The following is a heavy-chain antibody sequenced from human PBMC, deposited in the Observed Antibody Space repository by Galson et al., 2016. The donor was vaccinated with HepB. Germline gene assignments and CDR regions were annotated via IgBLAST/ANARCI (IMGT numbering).Heavy chain of an antibody. CDR3: ARGGATPGQWLDNWFDP. Sequence: SLRLSCAASGFTFSNYGMNWVRQAPGKGLEWVSGINWSGDTTGYADSVKGRFTISRDNAKNSLFLQMNSLRAEDTAFYYCARGGATPGQWLDNWFDPWGQGTLVSVSS. CDR2: INWSGDTT. CDR1: GFTFSNYG. V-gene: IGHV3-20*04. J-gene: IGHJ5*02. D-gene: IGHD6-19*01.